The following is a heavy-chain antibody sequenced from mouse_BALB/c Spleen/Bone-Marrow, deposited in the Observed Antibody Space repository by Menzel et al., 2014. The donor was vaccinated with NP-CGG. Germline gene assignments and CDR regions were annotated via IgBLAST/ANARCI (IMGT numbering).Heavy chain of an antibody. CDR1: GYTFSSYW. CDR2: ILPGSGTT. CDR3: ARGTYRYYFDY. V-gene: IGHV1-9*01. J-gene: IGHJ2*01. D-gene: IGHD2-14*01. Sequence: LQLQESGAELMKPGASVKISCKATGYTFSSYWIEWVKQRPGHGLEWIGEILPGSGTTNYNEKFKGKATFTADTSSNTAYMQLSSLTSEDSAVYYCARGTYRYYFDYWGQGTTLTVSS.